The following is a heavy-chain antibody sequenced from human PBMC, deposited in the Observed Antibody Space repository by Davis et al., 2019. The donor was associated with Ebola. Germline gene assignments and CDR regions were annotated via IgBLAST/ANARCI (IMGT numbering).Heavy chain of an antibody. V-gene: IGHV1-3*01. D-gene: IGHD2-2*01. J-gene: IGHJ4*02. CDR2: LNAGNGDT. CDR1: GYTFTDNG. Sequence: AASVKVSCKTSGYTFTDNGIHWVRQAPGQGLEWMGWLNAGNGDTRYKQKFQGRVTITRDTSASTAYMELSSLRSEDTAVYYCARISAQLVDYWGQGTLVTVSS. CDR3: ARISAQLVDY.